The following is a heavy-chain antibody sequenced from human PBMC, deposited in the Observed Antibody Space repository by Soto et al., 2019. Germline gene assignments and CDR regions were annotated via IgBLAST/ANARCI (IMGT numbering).Heavy chain of an antibody. J-gene: IGHJ4*02. D-gene: IGHD5-12*01. CDR3: ARSSGYVPGGY. CDR2: IHHSGST. Sequence: SETLSLTGAVSGYPISSGYYWGWIRQPPGKGLEWIGIIHHSGSTYYNPSLRSRITISVDTSKNQFSLKMPSVTAADTAVYYCARSSGYVPGGYWGQGILVTVSS. V-gene: IGHV4-38-2*01. CDR1: GYPISSGYY.